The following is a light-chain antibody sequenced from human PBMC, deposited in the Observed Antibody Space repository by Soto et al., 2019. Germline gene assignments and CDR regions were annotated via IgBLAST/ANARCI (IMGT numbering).Light chain of an antibody. J-gene: IGKJ1*01. CDR2: DAS. V-gene: IGKV1-5*01. CDR1: QSISTW. Sequence: DIQVTQSPSTLSASVGDRVTITCRASQSISTWLAWYQQKPGKAPKVLIFDASSLESGVPSRFSGSGSATEFTLTISSLQPDDFATYYCQQYSIYPWTFGQGTKVDIK. CDR3: QQYSIYPWT.